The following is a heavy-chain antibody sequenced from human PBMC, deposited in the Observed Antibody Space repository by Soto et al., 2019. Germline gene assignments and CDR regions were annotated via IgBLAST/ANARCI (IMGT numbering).Heavy chain of an antibody. CDR1: GGSFSGYY. CDR3: ARARSIRPYYYGSGRYFDY. Sequence: QVQLQQWGAGLLKPSETLSLTCAVYGGSFSGYYWSWIRQPPGKVLEWIGEINHSGSTNYNPSLKSRVTISVDTCKIQFSLKLSSVTAADTAAYYCARARSIRPYYYGSGRYFDYWGQGTLVTVSS. J-gene: IGHJ4*02. D-gene: IGHD3-10*01. V-gene: IGHV4-34*01. CDR2: INHSGST.